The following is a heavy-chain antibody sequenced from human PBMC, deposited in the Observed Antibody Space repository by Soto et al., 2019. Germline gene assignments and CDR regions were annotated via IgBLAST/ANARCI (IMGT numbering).Heavy chain of an antibody. J-gene: IGHJ5*02. Sequence: SQTLSLTCAISGDSVSSNSVAWNWIRQSPSRGLEWLGRTYYRSKWNNDYALSVKSRITVNPDTSKNQFSLQLNSVTPEDTAVYDCARSTLGPNWLDPWGQGTLVTVSS. D-gene: IGHD3-16*01. CDR1: GDSVSSNSVA. CDR3: ARSTLGPNWLDP. V-gene: IGHV6-1*01. CDR2: TYYRSKWNN.